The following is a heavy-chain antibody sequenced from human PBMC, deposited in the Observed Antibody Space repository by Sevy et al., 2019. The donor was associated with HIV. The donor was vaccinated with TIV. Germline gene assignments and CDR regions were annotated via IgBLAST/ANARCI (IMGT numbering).Heavy chain of an antibody. Sequence: GGSLRLSCAASGFTFSAHYMDWVRQAPGKGLEWVGRINNNDNDHTTEYAASANGRFTISRVDLKKSLYMQMNSLKTEDTAVYYCAGVRGSSGYEYYFDYWGQGTLVTVSS. V-gene: IGHV3-72*01. D-gene: IGHD6-13*01. CDR1: GFTFSAHY. CDR3: AGVRGSSGYEYYFDY. CDR2: INNNDNDHTT. J-gene: IGHJ4*02.